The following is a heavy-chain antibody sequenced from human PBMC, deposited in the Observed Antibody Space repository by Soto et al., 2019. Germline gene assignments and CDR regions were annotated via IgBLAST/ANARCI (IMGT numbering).Heavy chain of an antibody. CDR1: GYNFIKFG. Sequence: QVQLVQSGGEVRRPGASMKVSCKTSGYNFIKFGISWVRQAPGQGLEWLGWISPDSGDTNYPQKIQGRVTITADTSMTTVYMELRSLRSDDTAMSYCAREDFGYQNGAAVYSGMDVWGQGTTVTVTS. D-gene: IGHD2-8*01. CDR3: AREDFGYQNGAAVYSGMDV. CDR2: ISPDSGDT. J-gene: IGHJ6*02. V-gene: IGHV1-18*01.